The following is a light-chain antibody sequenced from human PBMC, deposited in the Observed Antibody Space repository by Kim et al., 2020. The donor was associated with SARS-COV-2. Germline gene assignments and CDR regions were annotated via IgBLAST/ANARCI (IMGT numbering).Light chain of an antibody. V-gene: IGKV3-20*01. CDR2: GAS. Sequence: PGERATLSCRTSQSVSSTYLAWYQQKPGQAPRLLIYGASGRATGIPDRFSGSGSGTDFTLTISRLELEDFALYYCQHYDRSPPMYTFGQGTKLEI. CDR1: QSVSSTY. J-gene: IGKJ2*01. CDR3: QHYDRSPPMYT.